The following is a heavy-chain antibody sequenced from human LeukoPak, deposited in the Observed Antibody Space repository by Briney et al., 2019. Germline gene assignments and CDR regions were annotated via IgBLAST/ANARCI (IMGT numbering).Heavy chain of an antibody. CDR2: IIPIFGTA. CDR3: AITIMVRGVIGGSDY. J-gene: IGHJ4*02. CDR1: GGTFSSYA. D-gene: IGHD3-10*01. Sequence: ASVKVSCKASGGTFSSYAISWVRQAPGQGLEWMGGIIPIFGTANYAQKFQGRVTIAADKSTSTAYMELSSLGSEDTAVYYCAITIMVRGVIGGSDYWGQGTLVTVSS. V-gene: IGHV1-69*06.